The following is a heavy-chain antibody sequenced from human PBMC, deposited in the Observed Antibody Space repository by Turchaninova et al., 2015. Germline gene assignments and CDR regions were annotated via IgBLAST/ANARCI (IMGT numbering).Heavy chain of an antibody. J-gene: IGHJ4*02. CDR2: IWYDGSNT. V-gene: IGHV3-33*01. CDR3: ARHYISGWFDY. CDR1: GFTFSSHG. D-gene: IGHD6-19*01. Sequence: QVQLVESGGGVVQPGRSLRLSCAASGFTFSSHGMNWVRQAPGKGLEGVAIIWYDGSNTYYADSVKGRVTISRDDSKNMLYLQMNSLRAEDTAVYYCARHYISGWFDYWGQGTLVTVSS.